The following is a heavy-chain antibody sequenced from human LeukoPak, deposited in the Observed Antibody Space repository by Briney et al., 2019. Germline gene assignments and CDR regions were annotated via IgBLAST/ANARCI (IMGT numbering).Heavy chain of an antibody. D-gene: IGHD6-13*01. CDR2: IWSDGSNK. CDR1: GFTFSNSA. J-gene: IGHJ3*02. CDR3: ARDLIAAAVDI. Sequence: GGSLRLSCAASGFTFSNSAMHWLRQSLGRGLEWVAVIWSDGSNKYYADSVKGRFTISRDNSKNTLYLQMNSLRAEDTAVYYCARDLIAAAVDIWGQGTMVTVSS. V-gene: IGHV3-33*01.